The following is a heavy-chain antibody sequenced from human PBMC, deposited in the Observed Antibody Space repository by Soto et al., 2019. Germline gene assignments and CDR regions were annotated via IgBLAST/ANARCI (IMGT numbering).Heavy chain of an antibody. CDR3: AKVLDDGGVIGIFDY. CDR1: GFTFSSYG. V-gene: IGHV3-30*18. D-gene: IGHD3-16*02. Sequence: QVQLVESGGGVVQPGRSLRLSCAAYGFTFSSYGMHWVRQAPGKGLEWVAGLSYDGSNKYYADSVKGRFTISRDNSKNTLYLQMNSLRAEDTAVYYCAKVLDDGGVIGIFDYWGQGNLVTVSS. CDR2: LSYDGSNK. J-gene: IGHJ4*02.